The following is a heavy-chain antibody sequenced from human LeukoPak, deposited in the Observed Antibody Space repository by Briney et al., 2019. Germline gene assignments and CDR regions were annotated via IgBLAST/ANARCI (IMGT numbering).Heavy chain of an antibody. V-gene: IGHV3-30*18. J-gene: IGHJ4*02. CDR2: ISYDGSNK. D-gene: IGHD6-13*01. CDR1: GFTFSSYG. Sequence: PGGSLRLSRAASGFTFSSYGMHWVRQAPGKGLEWVAVISYDGSNKYYADSAKGRFTISRDNSKNTLYLQMNSLRAEDTAVYYCAKDRGYSSSWYYFDYWGQGTLVTVSS. CDR3: AKDRGYSSSWYYFDY.